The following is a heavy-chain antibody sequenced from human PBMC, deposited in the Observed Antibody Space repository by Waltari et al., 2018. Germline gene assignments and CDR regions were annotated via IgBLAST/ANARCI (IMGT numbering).Heavy chain of an antibody. V-gene: IGHV3-7*01. CDR3: ARILCDGSKCYNGLDV. CDR2: IKQDGTEK. J-gene: IGHJ6*02. Sequence: VQLVESGGGVLQSGGSLRLSCSGSGFMFGPDWFSWVRQAQGKGLEWVANIKQDGTEKIYVDSVKGRFTILRDNAKNSLFLQMNSLRADDTGVYYCARILCDGSKCYNGLDVWGQGTAVTVSS. D-gene: IGHD3-10*01. CDR1: GFMFGPDW.